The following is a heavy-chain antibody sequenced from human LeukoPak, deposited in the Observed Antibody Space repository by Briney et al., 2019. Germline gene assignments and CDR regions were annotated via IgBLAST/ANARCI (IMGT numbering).Heavy chain of an antibody. J-gene: IGHJ6*02. CDR1: DGSISSYY. V-gene: IGHV4-59*01. Sequence: PSETLSLTCTVSDGSISSYYWSWIRQPPGKGLEWIGYIYYSGSTNYNPSLKSRVTISVDTSKNQFSLKLSSVTAADTAVYYCARASGSGYYYGMDVWGQGTTVTVSS. CDR2: IYYSGST. CDR3: ARASGSGYYYGMDV. D-gene: IGHD3-10*01.